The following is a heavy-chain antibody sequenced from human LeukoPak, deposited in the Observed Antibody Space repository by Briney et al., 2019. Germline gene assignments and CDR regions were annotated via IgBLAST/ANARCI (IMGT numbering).Heavy chain of an antibody. Sequence: GASVKVSCKASGGTFSSYAISWVRQAPGQGLEWMGWISAYNGNTNYAQKLQGRVTMTTDTSTSTAYMELRSLRSDDTAVYYCARAYCSSTSCPSGYWGQGTLVTVSS. CDR2: ISAYNGNT. J-gene: IGHJ4*02. CDR1: GGTFSSYA. D-gene: IGHD2-2*01. V-gene: IGHV1-18*01. CDR3: ARAYCSSTSCPSGY.